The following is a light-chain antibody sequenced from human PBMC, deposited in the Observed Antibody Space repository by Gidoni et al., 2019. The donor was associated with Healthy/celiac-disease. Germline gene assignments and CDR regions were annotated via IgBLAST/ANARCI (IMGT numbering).Light chain of an antibody. Sequence: EIVLTQSPGTLSLSPGERATLPCRASQSVSSSYLARYQQKPGQAPRLLNYGASTRAPGIPDRFSGSGSGTDFTLTISRLEPEDFAVYYCQQYGSSPTFGGGTKVEIK. CDR3: QQYGSSPT. V-gene: IGKV3-20*01. CDR2: GAS. CDR1: QSVSSSY. J-gene: IGKJ4*01.